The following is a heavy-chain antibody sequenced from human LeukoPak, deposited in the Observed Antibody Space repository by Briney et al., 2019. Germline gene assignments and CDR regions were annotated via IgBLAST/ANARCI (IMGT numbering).Heavy chain of an antibody. CDR1: GFTFSTYG. D-gene: IGHD3-22*01. CDR2: IYSDISYN. Sequence: GGSLRLSCTASGFTFSTYGMHWLRQAPGKGLEWVAFIYSDISYNHCADSVKGRCTISRDNSQNTHFLQINSLKVDDTALYFCARETYDNSGRYFDYWGQGTLVIVSS. V-gene: IGHV3-30*02. CDR3: ARETYDNSGRYFDY. J-gene: IGHJ4*02.